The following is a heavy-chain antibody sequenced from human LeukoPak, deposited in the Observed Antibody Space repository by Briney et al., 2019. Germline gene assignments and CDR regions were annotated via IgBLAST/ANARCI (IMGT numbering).Heavy chain of an antibody. V-gene: IGHV4-59*01. CDR3: ARGGYYGSGNDFRFDP. J-gene: IGHJ5*02. CDR2: IYYSGRST. D-gene: IGHD3-10*01. CDR1: GGSISSYY. Sequence: SETLSLTCTVSGGSISSYYWSWIRQPPGKGLEWIGYIYYSGRSTYYNPSLKSRVTITIDTSKNQFSLKLSSVTAADTAVYYCARGGYYGSGNDFRFDPWGQGTLVTVSS.